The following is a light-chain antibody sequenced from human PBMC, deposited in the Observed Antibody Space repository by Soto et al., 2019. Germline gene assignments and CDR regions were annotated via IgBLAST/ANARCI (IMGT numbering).Light chain of an antibody. V-gene: IGKV3-11*01. Sequence: EIVFTQSPATLYFSRGDRATLSCRASQSVDWYVAWYQQKPGQAPRLLIYDALKRATGTPDRFSGSGSGTDFTLTISRLEPEDFAVYYCQQRSNWPPITFGPGTKVDIK. CDR3: QQRSNWPPIT. CDR2: DAL. J-gene: IGKJ3*01. CDR1: QSVDWY.